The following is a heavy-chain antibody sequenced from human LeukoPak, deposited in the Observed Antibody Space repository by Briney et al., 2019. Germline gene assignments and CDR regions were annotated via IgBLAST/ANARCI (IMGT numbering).Heavy chain of an antibody. CDR1: GYTFTSYG. CDR3: AGTSGSYYPHGGYFDY. V-gene: IGHV1-18*01. CDR2: ISAYNGNT. J-gene: IGHJ4*02. Sequence: ASVTVSCKASGYTFTSYGISWVRQAPGQGLEWMGWISAYNGNTNYAQKLQGRVTMTTDTSTSTAYMELRSLRSDDTAVYYCAGTSGSYYPHGGYFDYWGQGTLVTVSS. D-gene: IGHD1-26*01.